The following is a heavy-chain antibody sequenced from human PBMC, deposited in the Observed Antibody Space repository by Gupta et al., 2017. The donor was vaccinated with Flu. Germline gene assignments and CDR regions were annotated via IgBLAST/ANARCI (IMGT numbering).Heavy chain of an antibody. CDR3: ARGRYDYSKSFNYYYMDV. J-gene: IGHJ6*03. D-gene: IGHD4-11*01. V-gene: IGHV4-31*03. Sequence: QVQLQESGPGLVKPSQTLSLTCTVSGGSISSGGYHWSWIRQHPGKGLEWIGYIYYSGSTYYNPSLKSRVTISVDTSKNQFSLKLSSVTAADTAVYYCARGRYDYSKSFNYYYMDVWGKGTTVTVSS. CDR2: IYYSGST. CDR1: GGSISSGGYH.